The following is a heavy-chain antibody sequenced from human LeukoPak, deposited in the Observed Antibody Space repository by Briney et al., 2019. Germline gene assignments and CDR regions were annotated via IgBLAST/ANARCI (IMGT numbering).Heavy chain of an antibody. CDR2: IIPIFGTA. CDR3: ARARIAAAGNSNWFDP. Sequence: SVKVSCKASGGTFSSYAISWVRQAPGQGLEWMGGIIPIFGTANYAQKFQGRVTITTDESTSTAYMELSSLRSEDTAVYYCARARIAAAGNSNWFDPWGQGTLVTVPS. V-gene: IGHV1-69*05. J-gene: IGHJ5*02. D-gene: IGHD6-13*01. CDR1: GGTFSSYA.